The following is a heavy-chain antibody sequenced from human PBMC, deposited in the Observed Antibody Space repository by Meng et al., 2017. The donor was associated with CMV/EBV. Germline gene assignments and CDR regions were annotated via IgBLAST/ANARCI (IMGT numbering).Heavy chain of an antibody. J-gene: IGHJ2*01. CDR3: ARVSVVPAAMSDWYFDL. V-gene: IGHV3-11*05. D-gene: IGHD2-2*01. CDR2: ISSSSSYT. CDR1: GFTFSDYY. Sequence: QVQLGGVGGGLVRPGGSLGLSCAASGFTFSDYYMSWIRQAPGKGLEWVSYISSSSSYTNYADSVKGRFTISRDNAKNSLYLQMNSLRAEDTAVYYCARVSVVPAAMSDWYFDLWGRGTLVTVSS.